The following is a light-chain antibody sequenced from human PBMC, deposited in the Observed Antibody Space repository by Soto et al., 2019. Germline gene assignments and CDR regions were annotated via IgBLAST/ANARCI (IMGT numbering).Light chain of an antibody. CDR1: QTISSW. CDR3: QQYNSYPWT. V-gene: IGKV1-5*03. Sequence: DIQMTQSPSTLSGSVGDRVTITCRASQTISSWLAWYQQKPGKAHKLLIYKASSLESGVPSRFSGSGSGTEFTLTISSLQPDDFATYYCQQYNSYPWTFGQGTKVDIK. CDR2: KAS. J-gene: IGKJ1*01.